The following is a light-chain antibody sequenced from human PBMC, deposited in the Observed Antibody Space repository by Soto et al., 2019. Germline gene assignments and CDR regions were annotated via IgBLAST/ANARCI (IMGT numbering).Light chain of an antibody. CDR1: QSVSRSY. V-gene: IGKV3-20*01. J-gene: IGKJ3*01. Sequence: EIVLTQSPGTLSLSPGERATLSCRASQSVSRSYLAWYQQKPGQAPRLLIYGASSRATGIPDRFSGSGSGTDFTLTISKLEPEDSAVYYYQQYDGSPPFTFGPGTKVDIK. CDR3: QQYDGSPPFT. CDR2: GAS.